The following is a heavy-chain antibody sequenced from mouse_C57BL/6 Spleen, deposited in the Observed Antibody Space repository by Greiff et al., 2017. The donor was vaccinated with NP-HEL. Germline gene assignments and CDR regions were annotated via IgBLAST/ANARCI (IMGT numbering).Heavy chain of an antibody. V-gene: IGHV1-55*01. CDR2: IYPGSGST. Sequence: QVQLQQSGAELVKPGASVKMSCKASGYTFTSYWITWVKQRPGQGLEWIGDIYPGSGSTNYNEKFKSKATLTVDTSSSTAYMQLSSLTSADSSVYYCANYDYDLAYWGQGTMVTVSA. CDR1: GYTFTSYW. CDR3: ANYDYDLAY. J-gene: IGHJ3*01. D-gene: IGHD2-4*01.